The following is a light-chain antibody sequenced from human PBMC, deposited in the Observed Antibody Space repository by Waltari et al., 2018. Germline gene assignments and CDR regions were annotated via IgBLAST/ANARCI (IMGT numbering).Light chain of an antibody. Sequence: QSALTQPRPVSGSPGQSVTISCTGTSRDGGRFDYVPCYQQHPDKTPKLMFYDFNKGPSGVPDRCSGSKSGNTASLTISGLQAEDEADYYCCSYAGTYTLVFGGGTEVTVL. V-gene: IGLV2-11*01. CDR2: DFN. CDR3: CSYAGTYTLV. CDR1: SRDGGRFDY. J-gene: IGLJ2*01.